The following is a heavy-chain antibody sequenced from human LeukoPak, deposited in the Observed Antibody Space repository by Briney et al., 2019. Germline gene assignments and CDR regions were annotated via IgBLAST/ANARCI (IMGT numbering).Heavy chain of an antibody. J-gene: IGHJ4*02. CDR3: ARHQIDILTGYYPGGNDY. D-gene: IGHD3-9*01. CDR1: GGSISSSSYY. Sequence: SETLSLTCPVSGGSISSSSYYWGWIRQPPGKGLEWIGSIYYSGSTYYNPSLKSRVTISVDTSKNQFSLKLSSVTAADTAVYYCARHQIDILTGYYPGGNDYWGQGTLVTVSS. CDR2: IYYSGST. V-gene: IGHV4-39*07.